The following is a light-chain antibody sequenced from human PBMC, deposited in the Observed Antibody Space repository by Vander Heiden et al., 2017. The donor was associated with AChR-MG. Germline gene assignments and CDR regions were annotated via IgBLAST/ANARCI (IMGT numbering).Light chain of an antibody. CDR1: SSNIGAGYD. V-gene: IGLV1-40*01. Sequence: QSVLTPPPSAAGAPGQRVTISCTRSSSNIGAGYDVHWYQQLPGTAPKLLIYGNGNRPSGVPDRFSGSKSGTSASLAITGLQAEDEADYYCQSYDSSLSGSGVFGGGTKLTVL. J-gene: IGLJ3*02. CDR3: QSYDSSLSGSGV. CDR2: GNG.